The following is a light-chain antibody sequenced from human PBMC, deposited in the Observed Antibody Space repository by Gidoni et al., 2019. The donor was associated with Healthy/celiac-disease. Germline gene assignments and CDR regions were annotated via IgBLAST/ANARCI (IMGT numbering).Light chain of an antibody. CDR2: DAS. Sequence: EIVLTQSPATLYLSPGERATLSCRASQSVSSYLAWYQQKPGQAPRLLIYDASNMATGIPARFRGSGSGTDFTLTISSLEPEDFAVYSCQQRSNWPPTFGQGTKLEIK. CDR3: QQRSNWPPT. J-gene: IGKJ2*01. V-gene: IGKV3-11*01. CDR1: QSVSSY.